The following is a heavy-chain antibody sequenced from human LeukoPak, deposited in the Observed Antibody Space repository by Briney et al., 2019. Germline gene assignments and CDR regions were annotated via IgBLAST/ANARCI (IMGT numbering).Heavy chain of an antibody. D-gene: IGHD3-16*02. J-gene: IGHJ4*02. V-gene: IGHV3-30-3*01. CDR2: ISYDGSNK. CDR3: AREGEYYDYVWGSYRPPYYFDY. Sequence: GGSLRLSCGASGFTFSSYAMHWVRQAPGKGLEWVAVISYDGSNKYYADSVKGRFTISRDNSKNTLYLQMNSLRAEDTAVYYCAREGEYYDYVWGSYRPPYYFDYWGQGTLVTVSS. CDR1: GFTFSSYA.